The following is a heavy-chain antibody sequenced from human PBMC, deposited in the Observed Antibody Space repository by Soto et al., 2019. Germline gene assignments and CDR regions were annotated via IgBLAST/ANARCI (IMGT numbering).Heavy chain of an antibody. J-gene: IGHJ4*02. CDR1: GESLTAYF. Sequence: PSETLSLTCAVSGESLTAYFWTWIRQSPGKGLEWIGEISHGEGTDYNPSLKSRVSISMDTSKNQFSLNLNSVTAADTAVYYCAKSGVTMIRGLNDFDSWGQGTLVTVSS. D-gene: IGHD3-10*01. V-gene: IGHV4-34*01. CDR2: ISHGEGT. CDR3: AKSGVTMIRGLNDFDS.